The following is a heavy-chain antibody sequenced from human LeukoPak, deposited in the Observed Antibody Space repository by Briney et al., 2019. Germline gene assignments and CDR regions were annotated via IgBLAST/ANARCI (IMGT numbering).Heavy chain of an antibody. J-gene: IGHJ6*03. V-gene: IGHV1-46*01. CDR3: ARAIKDYMDV. CDR1: GYTFAKYG. CDR2: INPSGGST. Sequence: GASVKVSCKASGYTFAKYGSSWVRQAPGQGLEWMGIINPSGGSTSYAQKFQGRVTMTRDTSTSTVYMELSSLRSEDTAVYYCARAIKDYMDVWGKGTTVTISS.